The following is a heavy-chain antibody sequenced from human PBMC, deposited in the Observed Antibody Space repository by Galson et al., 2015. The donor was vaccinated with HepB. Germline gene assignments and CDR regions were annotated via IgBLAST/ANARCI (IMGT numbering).Heavy chain of an antibody. CDR2: ISSSSSYI. D-gene: IGHD3-3*01. V-gene: IGHV3-21*01. J-gene: IGHJ4*02. CDR3: ARDEGNYDFWSGYAGFDY. Sequence: SLRLSCAASGFTFSSYSMNWVRQAPGKGLEWVSSISSSSSYIYYADSVKGRFTISRDNAKNSLYLQMNSLRAEDTAVYYCARDEGNYDFWSGYAGFDYWGQGTLVTVSS. CDR1: GFTFSSYS.